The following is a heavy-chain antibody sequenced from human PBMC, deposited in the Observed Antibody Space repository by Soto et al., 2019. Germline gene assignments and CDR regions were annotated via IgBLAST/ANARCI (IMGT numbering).Heavy chain of an antibody. CDR1: GFTFSSYW. J-gene: IGHJ4*02. V-gene: IGHV3-74*01. CDR3: ARASTYYDFWSGYPGEKYYFDY. D-gene: IGHD3-3*01. Sequence: EVQLVESGGGLVQPGGSLRLSCAASGFTFSSYWMHWVRQAPGKGLVCVSRINSEGSSTSYADSVKGRFTISRDNAKNTLYLQMNSLRAEDTAVYYCARASTYYDFWSGYPGEKYYFDYWGQGTLVTVSS. CDR2: INSEGSST.